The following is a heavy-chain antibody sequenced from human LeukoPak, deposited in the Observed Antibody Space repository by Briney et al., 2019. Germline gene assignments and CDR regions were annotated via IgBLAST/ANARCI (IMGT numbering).Heavy chain of an antibody. V-gene: IGHV4-39*07. Sequence: SETLSLTCTVSGGSISSSSYYWGWIRQPPGKGLEWIGSIYYSGSTYYNPSLKSRVTISVDTSKNHFSLRLSSVTAADTAMYYCARAGGVDTAMDANFDYWGQGTLVTVSS. CDR3: ARAGGVDTAMDANFDY. CDR1: GGSISSSSYY. CDR2: IYYSGST. J-gene: IGHJ4*02. D-gene: IGHD5-18*01.